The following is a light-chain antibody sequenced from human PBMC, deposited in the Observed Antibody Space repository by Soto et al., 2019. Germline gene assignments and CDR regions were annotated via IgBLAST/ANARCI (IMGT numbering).Light chain of an antibody. Sequence: AIQLTQSPSSLSASVGDRVTITCRASQGISSALAWYQQKPGKAPKLLIYDASSLESGVPSRFSGSGSGTDFTLTISSLQPEDFGTYYCQQFNNYPITLGQGTRLEIK. V-gene: IGKV1D-13*01. CDR2: DAS. J-gene: IGKJ5*01. CDR3: QQFNNYPIT. CDR1: QGISSA.